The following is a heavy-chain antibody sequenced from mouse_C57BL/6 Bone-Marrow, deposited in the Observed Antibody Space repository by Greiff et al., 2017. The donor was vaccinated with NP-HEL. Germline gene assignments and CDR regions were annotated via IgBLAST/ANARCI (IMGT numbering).Heavy chain of an antibody. CDR1: GYTFTSYW. Sequence: QVQLQQPGAELVKPGASVKMSCKASGYTFTSYWITWVKQRPGQGLEWIGDIYPGSGSTNYNEKFKSKATLTVDTSSSTAYMQLSSLTSEDSAVYYCARRIYYYGSSYFDYWGQGTTLTVS. J-gene: IGHJ2*01. CDR3: ARRIYYYGSSYFDY. V-gene: IGHV1-55*01. D-gene: IGHD1-1*01. CDR2: IYPGSGST.